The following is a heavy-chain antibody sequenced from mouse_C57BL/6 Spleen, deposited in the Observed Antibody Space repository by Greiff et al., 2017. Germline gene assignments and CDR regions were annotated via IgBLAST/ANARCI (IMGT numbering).Heavy chain of an antibody. CDR2: INPNNGGT. CDR1: GYTFTDYY. V-gene: IGHV1-26*01. CDR3: ARRWVYWYFDV. D-gene: IGHD2-3*01. Sequence: VQLQQSGPELVKPGASVKISCKASGYTFTDYYMNWVKQSHGKSLEWIGDINPNNGGTSYNQKFKGKATLTVDKSSSTAYMELRSLTSEDSAVYYCARRWVYWYFDVWGTGTTVTVSS. J-gene: IGHJ1*03.